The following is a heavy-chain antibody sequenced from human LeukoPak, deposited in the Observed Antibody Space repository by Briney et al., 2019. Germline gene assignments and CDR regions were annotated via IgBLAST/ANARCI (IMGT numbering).Heavy chain of an antibody. V-gene: IGHV3-30*04. CDR2: ISYDGSNK. J-gene: IGHJ4*02. D-gene: IGHD2-21*02. Sequence: GGSLRLSCAASGFTFSSYAMHWVRQAPGKGLEWVAVISYDGSNKYYADSVKGRFTISRDNSKNTLYLQMNSLRAEDTAVYYCARDHRLTADYWGQGTLVTVSS. CDR3: ARDHRLTADY. CDR1: GFTFSSYA.